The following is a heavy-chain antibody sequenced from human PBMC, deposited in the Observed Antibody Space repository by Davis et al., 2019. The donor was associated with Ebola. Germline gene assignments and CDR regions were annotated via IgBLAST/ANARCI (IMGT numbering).Heavy chain of an antibody. CDR1: GGSVNNDF. J-gene: IGHJ4*02. CDR2: ISYTGTT. CDR3: ARGRDIIVVADAPVRGYFDS. Sequence: PGGSLRLSCTVSGGSVNNDFWSWIRQSPGKGLEWIGFISYTGTTNYNSSLKSRVTISVDTSKNQFSLKLSSVTAADTAIYYCARGRDIIVVADAPVRGYFDSWGQGTLVTVSS. D-gene: IGHD2-2*01. V-gene: IGHV4-59*02.